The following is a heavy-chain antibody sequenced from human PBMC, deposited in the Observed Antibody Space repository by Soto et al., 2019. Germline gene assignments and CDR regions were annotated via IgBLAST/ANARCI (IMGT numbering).Heavy chain of an antibody. V-gene: IGHV1-69*02. CDR1: GGTFSSYT. Sequence: SVKVSCKASGGTFSSYTISWVRQAPGQGLEWMGRIIPILGIANYAQKFQGRVTITADKSTSTAYMELSSLRSEDTAVYYCASDSRGYYFWSGYYPYYYYMDVWGKGTTVTVPS. CDR3: ASDSRGYYFWSGYYPYYYYMDV. J-gene: IGHJ6*03. D-gene: IGHD3-3*01. CDR2: IIPILGIA.